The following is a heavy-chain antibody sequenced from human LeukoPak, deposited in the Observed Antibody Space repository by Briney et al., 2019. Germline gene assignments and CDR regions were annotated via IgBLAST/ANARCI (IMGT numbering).Heavy chain of an antibody. J-gene: IGHJ4*02. CDR3: ARDGRLRGREFDY. CDR2: IYYSGST. D-gene: IGHD6-25*01. CDR1: GGSISSYY. V-gene: IGHV4-59*01. Sequence: KPSETLSLTCTVSGGSISSYYWSWIRQPPGKGLEWIGYIYYSGSTNYNPSLKSRVTISVDTSKNQFSLKLSSVTAADTAVYYCARDGRLRGREFDYWGQGTLVTVSS.